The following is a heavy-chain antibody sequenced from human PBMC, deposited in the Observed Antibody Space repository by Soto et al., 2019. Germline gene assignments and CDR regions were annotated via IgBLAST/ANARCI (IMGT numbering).Heavy chain of an antibody. V-gene: IGHV3-30*18. CDR2: ISYDGSNK. CDR1: GFTFSSYG. D-gene: IGHD1-20*01. J-gene: IGHJ6*02. Sequence: GGSLRLSCAASGFTFSSYGMHWVRQAPGKGLEWVAVISYDGSNKYYADSVKGRFTISRDNSKNTLYLQMNSLRAEDTAVYYCAKDIICGGANGMDVWGQGTTVTVSS. CDR3: AKDIICGGANGMDV.